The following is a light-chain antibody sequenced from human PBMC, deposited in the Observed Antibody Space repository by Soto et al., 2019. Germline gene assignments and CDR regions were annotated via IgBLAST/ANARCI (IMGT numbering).Light chain of an antibody. V-gene: IGKV1-39*01. Sequence: DIQMTQSPSSLSASVADRVTITCRASQSISGYLNWYQQKPGKAPKVLISGASTLHNGVPSRFSGRGSGTDFTLTISSLQPEDGATYDCQQSLSTLLTFGGGTKVEIK. CDR2: GAS. J-gene: IGKJ4*01. CDR3: QQSLSTLLT. CDR1: QSISGY.